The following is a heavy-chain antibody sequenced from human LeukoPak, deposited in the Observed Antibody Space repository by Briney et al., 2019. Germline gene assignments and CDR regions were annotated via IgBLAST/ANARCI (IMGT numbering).Heavy chain of an antibody. CDR3: ARDLRLGTAYYGVSDY. V-gene: IGHV1-18*01. J-gene: IGHJ4*02. CDR1: GYTFTSYG. CDR2: ISAYNGNT. Sequence: ASVKVSCKASGYTFTSYGISWVRQAPGQGLEWMGWISAYNGNTNYAQKLQGRVTMTTDTSTSTAYMELRSLRSDDTAVYYCARDLRLGTAYYGVSDYWGQGTLVTVSS. D-gene: IGHD4-17*01.